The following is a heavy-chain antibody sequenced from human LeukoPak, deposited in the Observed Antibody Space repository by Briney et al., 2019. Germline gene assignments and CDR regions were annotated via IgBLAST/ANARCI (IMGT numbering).Heavy chain of an antibody. CDR2: ISYDGSNK. J-gene: IGHJ6*03. V-gene: IGHV3-30*04. D-gene: IGHD2-15*01. CDR1: GFTFSSYA. Sequence: GGSLRLACASSGFTFSSYAMRWVRQAPGKGLEWVAVISYDGSNKYYADSVKGRFTISRDNSKNTLYLQMNSLRAEDTAVYYCAREHCSGGSCYSLYYYYYMDVWGKGTTVTVSS. CDR3: AREHCSGGSCYSLYYYYYMDV.